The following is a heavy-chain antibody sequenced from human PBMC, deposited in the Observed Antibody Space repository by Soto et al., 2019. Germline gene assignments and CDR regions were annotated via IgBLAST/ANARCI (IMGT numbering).Heavy chain of an antibody. Sequence: GSLRLSCAASGFTFSDYAMSWVRQAPGKGLEWVSAISGDGGSTYYADSVKGRFTISRDNSKNTLYLQMNSLRVEDTAMYYCAKVRTPGRTHAYGSGSKFDYWGQGTLVTVSS. V-gene: IGHV3-23*01. CDR2: ISGDGGST. CDR3: AKVRTPGRTHAYGSGSKFDY. CDR1: GFTFSDYA. J-gene: IGHJ4*02. D-gene: IGHD3-10*01.